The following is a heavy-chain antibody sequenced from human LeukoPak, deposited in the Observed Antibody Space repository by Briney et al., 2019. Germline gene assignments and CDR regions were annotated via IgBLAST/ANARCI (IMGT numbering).Heavy chain of an antibody. Sequence: GGSLRLSCAASGFTFSSYWMHWVRQAPGKGLVWVSRINSDGSSTSYADSVKGRFTISRDNAKNTLYLQMNSLRAEDTAVYYCARGITVTTPADAFDIWGQGTMVTVSS. V-gene: IGHV3-74*01. CDR2: INSDGSST. CDR3: ARGITVTTPADAFDI. J-gene: IGHJ3*02. CDR1: GFTFSSYW. D-gene: IGHD4-17*01.